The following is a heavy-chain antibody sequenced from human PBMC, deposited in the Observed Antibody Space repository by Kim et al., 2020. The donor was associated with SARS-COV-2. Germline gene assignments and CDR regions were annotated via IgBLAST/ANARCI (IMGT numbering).Heavy chain of an antibody. V-gene: IGHV5-10-1*01. D-gene: IGHD6-19*01. J-gene: IGHJ4*02. Sequence: YSPSFQGHVTISADKSISTAYLQWSSLKASDTAMYYCARHLAPGLDYFDYWGQGTLVTVSS. CDR3: ARHLAPGLDYFDY.